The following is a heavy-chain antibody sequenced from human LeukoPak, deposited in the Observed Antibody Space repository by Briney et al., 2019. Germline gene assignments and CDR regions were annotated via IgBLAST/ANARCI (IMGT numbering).Heavy chain of an antibody. CDR3: ARGDFCSSSNCYLRPMDV. CDR1: GGSISDYY. CDR2: IYYSGST. Sequence: SETLSLTCTVSGGSISDYYWNWIRQPPGKGLEWIGYIYYSGSTTYNPSLKSRVTMSVDTAKNQFSQKLRSVTAADTAVYYCARGDFCSSSNCYLRPMDVWGKGTTVTVSS. D-gene: IGHD2-2*01. V-gene: IGHV4-59*01. J-gene: IGHJ6*03.